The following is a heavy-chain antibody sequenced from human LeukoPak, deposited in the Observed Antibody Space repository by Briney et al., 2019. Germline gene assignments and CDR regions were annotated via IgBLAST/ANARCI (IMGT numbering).Heavy chain of an antibody. CDR3: AKRVGYFDN. J-gene: IGHJ4*02. CDR2: INDSGNT. Sequence: NPSETLSLTCTVSGDSISSYYWAWIRQPPGKGLEWIGTINDSGNTYYNPSLQSRVTISVDTSKNQFSLRLNSVTAADTAVYYCAKRVGYFDNWGQGTLVAVSS. V-gene: IGHV4-39*01. CDR1: GDSISSYY.